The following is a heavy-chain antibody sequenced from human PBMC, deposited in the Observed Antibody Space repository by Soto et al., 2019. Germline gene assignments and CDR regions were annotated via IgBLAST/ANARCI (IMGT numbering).Heavy chain of an antibody. CDR3: ASLRDSTYYFDY. CDR1: GGSISSGGYY. J-gene: IGHJ4*02. Sequence: QVQLQESGPGLVKPSQTLSLTCTVSGGSISSGGYYWSWIRQHPGKGLEWIGYIYYSGSTYYNPSLQSRVTISVDTSKNQFSLKLSPVTAADTAVYYCASLRDSTYYFDYWGQGTLVTVSS. D-gene: IGHD6-13*01. V-gene: IGHV4-31*03. CDR2: IYYSGST.